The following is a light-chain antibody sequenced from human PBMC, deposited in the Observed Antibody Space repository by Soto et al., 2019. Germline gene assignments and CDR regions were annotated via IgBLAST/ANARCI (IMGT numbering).Light chain of an antibody. CDR1: QSVSSN. CDR3: QQHNNWPPWT. CDR2: AAS. V-gene: IGKV3-15*01. J-gene: IGKJ1*01. Sequence: ERVMTQSPATLSVSPGERATLSCRASQSVSSNLAWYQQKPGQAPRLLIYAASTRATGVPARISGSGSGTEFTLTISSLQSEDFAVYYCQQHNNWPPWTFGQGTKVEIK.